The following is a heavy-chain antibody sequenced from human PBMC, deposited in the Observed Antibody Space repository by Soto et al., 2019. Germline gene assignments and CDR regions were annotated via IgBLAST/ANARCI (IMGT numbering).Heavy chain of an antibody. CDR2: IYYSGST. V-gene: IGHV4-30-4*01. D-gene: IGHD3-22*01. CDR1: GGSIGRGYDY. J-gene: IGHJ4*02. CDR3: ASLIVVVNPGFDY. Sequence: SATLSLTWPGSGGSIGRGYDYLLWKRQPPGKGLEWIGYIYYSGSTYYNPSLKSRVTISVDTSKNQFSLKLSSVTAADTAVYYCASLIVVVNPGFDYWVQGTLVIVSS.